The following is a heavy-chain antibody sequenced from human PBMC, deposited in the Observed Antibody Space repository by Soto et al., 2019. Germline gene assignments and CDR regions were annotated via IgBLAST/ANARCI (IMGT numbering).Heavy chain of an antibody. J-gene: IGHJ4*02. CDR2: IYYSGST. CDR3: GGWVGDH. Sequence: QVQLQESGPGLVKPSQTLSLPCTVSGGSISSGGYYWGWIRQHPGKGLEWIGHIYYSGSTYYNPSLEVRGTVSAGSSKTQFSLKLSSVISADTAVYYCGGWVGDHWGQGTLVTVSS. V-gene: IGHV4-31*03. CDR1: GGSISSGGYY.